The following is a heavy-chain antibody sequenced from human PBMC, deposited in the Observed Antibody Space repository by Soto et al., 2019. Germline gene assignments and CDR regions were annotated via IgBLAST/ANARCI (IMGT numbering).Heavy chain of an antibody. J-gene: IGHJ4*02. CDR1: GGSISSGGYY. D-gene: IGHD3-22*01. CDR3: AREAGYYDSSGYYYGFDY. V-gene: IGHV4-31*03. CDR2: IYYSGST. Sequence: SETLSLTCTVSGGSISSGGYYWSWIRQHPGKGLEWIGYIYYSGSTYYNPSLKSRVTISVDTSKNQFSLKLSSVTAADTAVYYCAREAGYYDSSGYYYGFDYWGQGTLVTVS.